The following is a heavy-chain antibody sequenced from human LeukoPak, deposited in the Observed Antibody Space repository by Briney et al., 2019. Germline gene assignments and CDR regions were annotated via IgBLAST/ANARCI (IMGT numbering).Heavy chain of an antibody. Sequence: NPSETLSLTCAVSGGSISSSNWWSWVRQPPGKGLEWIGEIYHSGSTNYNPSLKSRVTISVDKSKNQFSLKLSSVTAADTAVYYCARLWLGELWLSRWFDPWGQGTLVTVSS. D-gene: IGHD3-10*01. CDR3: ARLWLGELWLSRWFDP. V-gene: IGHV4-4*02. J-gene: IGHJ5*02. CDR1: GGSISSSNW. CDR2: IYHSGST.